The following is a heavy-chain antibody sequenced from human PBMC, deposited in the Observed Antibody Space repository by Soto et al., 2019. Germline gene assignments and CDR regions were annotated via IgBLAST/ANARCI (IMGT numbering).Heavy chain of an antibody. CDR3: ARGSGYSGYDWDYYYYMDV. CDR2: INHSGST. V-gene: IGHV4-34*01. CDR1: GGSFSGYY. D-gene: IGHD5-12*01. Sequence: PSQTLSLTCAVYGGSFSGYYWSWIRKPPGKGLEWIGEINHSGSTNYNPSLKSRVTISVDTSKNQFSLKLSSVTAADTAVYYCARGSGYSGYDWDYYYYMDVWGKGTTVTVSS. J-gene: IGHJ6*03.